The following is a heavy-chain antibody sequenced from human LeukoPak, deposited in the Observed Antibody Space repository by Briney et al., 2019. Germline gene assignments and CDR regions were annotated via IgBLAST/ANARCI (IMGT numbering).Heavy chain of an antibody. V-gene: IGHV4-59*01. D-gene: IGHD6-19*01. J-gene: IGHJ5*02. CDR1: GGSISSYY. Sequence: SETLSLTCTVSGGSISSYYWSWIRQPPGKGLEWIEYIYYSGSTNYNPSLKSRVTISVDTSKNQFSLNLSSVTAADTAVYYCARGQAVAGMFDPWGQGTLVTVSS. CDR2: IYYSGST. CDR3: ARGQAVAGMFDP.